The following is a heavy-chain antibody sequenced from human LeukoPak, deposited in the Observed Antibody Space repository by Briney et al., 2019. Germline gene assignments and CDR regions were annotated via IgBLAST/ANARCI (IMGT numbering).Heavy chain of an antibody. D-gene: IGHD3-22*01. J-gene: IGHJ4*02. CDR3: ARDSGPTYYYDSSGYYFDY. CDR2: IYSGGST. CDR1: GFTVSSNY. V-gene: IGHV3-66*01. Sequence: GGSLRLSCAASGFTVSSNYMSWVRQAPGRGLEWVSVIYSGGSTYYADSVKGRFTISRDNSKNTLYLQMNSLGAEDTAVYYCARDSGPTYYYDSSGYYFDYWGQGTLVTVSS.